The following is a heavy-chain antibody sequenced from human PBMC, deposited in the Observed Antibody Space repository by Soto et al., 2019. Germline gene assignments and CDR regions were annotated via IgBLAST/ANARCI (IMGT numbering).Heavy chain of an antibody. CDR1: GLNFSGSA. J-gene: IGHJ4*02. CDR3: TPESHY. V-gene: IGHV3-73*02. CDR2: IRSRPHNYAT. Sequence: EVQLVESGGGLVQIGGSLKLSCATPGLNFSGSAMHWARQASGKGLEWVGRIRSRPHNYATTYAASVEGRFTISRDDSKTTVYLQVNGLKTEDTAVYYCTPESHYWGRGTLVTVSS.